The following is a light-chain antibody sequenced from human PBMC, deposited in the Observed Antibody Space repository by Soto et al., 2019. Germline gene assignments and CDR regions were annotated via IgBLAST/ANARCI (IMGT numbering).Light chain of an antibody. V-gene: IGKV3-20*01. J-gene: IGKJ1*01. CDR1: QSVVTTY. CDR2: GAL. CDR3: QYYDESMWT. Sequence: EVVLTQSPASLSLSPGEGATLSCRASQSVVTTYLAWYQQKYGQSPRLLIYGALYRAPGIPDRFSGSGSGTEFTLSISRLEPEDFAVYYCQYYDESMWTFGQGTKVEVK.